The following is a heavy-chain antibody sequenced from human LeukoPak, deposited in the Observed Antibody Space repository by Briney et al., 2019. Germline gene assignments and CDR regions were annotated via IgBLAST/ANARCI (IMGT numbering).Heavy chain of an antibody. CDR3: ARGYSGYAPHDY. D-gene: IGHD5-12*01. Sequence: ASVKVSCKASGYTFTRYGISWVRQAPGQGLEWMGWISGYSGKTNYAQKLQGRVTMTTDTSTSTAYMELRSLRSDDAAVYYCARGYSGYAPHDYWGQGTLVTVSS. CDR2: ISGYSGKT. V-gene: IGHV1-18*01. CDR1: GYTFTRYG. J-gene: IGHJ4*02.